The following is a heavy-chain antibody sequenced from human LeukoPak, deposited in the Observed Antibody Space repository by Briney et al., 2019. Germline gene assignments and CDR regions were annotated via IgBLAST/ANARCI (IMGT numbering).Heavy chain of an antibody. D-gene: IGHD5-12*01. J-gene: IGHJ4*02. CDR3: AKKVDSHSLSFDY. Sequence: GGSLRLSGAGSGFTFSSSARIWVRQAPGKGLKGVSAMNGSGDITTYADSVKGRFTISRDNSKNTLYLHMNSLRAEDTAVYYCAKKVDSHSLSFDYWGQGTLVTVSS. CDR1: GFTFSSSA. V-gene: IGHV3-23*01. CDR2: MNGSGDIT.